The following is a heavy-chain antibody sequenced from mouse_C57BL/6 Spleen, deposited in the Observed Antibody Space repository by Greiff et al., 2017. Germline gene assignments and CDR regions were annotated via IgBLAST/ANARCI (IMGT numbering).Heavy chain of an antibody. CDR3: ARAYYDYDVDY. V-gene: IGHV1-64*01. CDR1: GYTFTSYW. D-gene: IGHD2-4*01. CDR2: IHPNSGST. J-gene: IGHJ2*01. Sequence: QVQLQQPGAELVKPGASVKLSCKASGYTFTSYWMHWVKQRPGQGLEWIGMIHPNSGSTNYNEKFKSKATLTVDKSSSTAYMQLSSLTSEDSAVYYCARAYYDYDVDYWGQGTTLTVSS.